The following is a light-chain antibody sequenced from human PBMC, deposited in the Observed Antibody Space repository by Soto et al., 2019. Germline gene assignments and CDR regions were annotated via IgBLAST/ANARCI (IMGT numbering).Light chain of an antibody. CDR2: DFN. Sequence: ALTQPASVSGSPGQSITISCTGTSSDVGGYNYVSWYQQHPGKAPKLMIYDFNSRPSGVSNRFSGSKSGNTASLTISGLQAEDEADYYCSSYTSSGTRVFGAGTKLTVL. CDR3: SSYTSSGTRV. CDR1: SSDVGGYNY. J-gene: IGLJ1*01. V-gene: IGLV2-14*03.